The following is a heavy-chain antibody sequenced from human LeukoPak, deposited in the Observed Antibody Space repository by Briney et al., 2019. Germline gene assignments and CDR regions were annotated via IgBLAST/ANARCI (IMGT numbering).Heavy chain of an antibody. CDR2: IDTDGSIT. J-gene: IGHJ4*02. V-gene: IGHV3-74*01. Sequence: PGGSLRLSCAASGYTFSSYWMHWVRQAPGKGLVWVSRIDTDGSITSYADSVKGRFTISRDNAKNTLYLQMNSLRSEDTALYYCAKDNIRIVVAGTIDYWGQGTLVTVPS. D-gene: IGHD6-19*01. CDR1: GYTFSSYW. CDR3: AKDNIRIVVAGTIDY.